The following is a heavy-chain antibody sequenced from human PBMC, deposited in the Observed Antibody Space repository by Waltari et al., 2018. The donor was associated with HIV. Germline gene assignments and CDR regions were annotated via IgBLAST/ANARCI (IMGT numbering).Heavy chain of an antibody. Sequence: DVQLVESGGGVVRPGGSLRLSCVGSGFDFRRYWMTWVRQTPGKGLAWVANIKEDGSQKYDEESVKGRFTITRDNAENTVWLEMRNLRVDDAGLYYCARDGGEYWGQGTLLTVSS. V-gene: IGHV3-7*01. CDR1: GFDFRRYW. CDR2: IKEDGSQK. CDR3: ARDGGEY. J-gene: IGHJ4*02. D-gene: IGHD3-10*01.